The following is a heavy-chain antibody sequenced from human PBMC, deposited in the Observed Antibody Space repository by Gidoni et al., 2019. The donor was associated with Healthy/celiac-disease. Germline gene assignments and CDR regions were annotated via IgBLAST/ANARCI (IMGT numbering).Heavy chain of an antibody. CDR2: IYSGGST. CDR3: ARDSLGDDTMIYFDY. V-gene: IGHV3-66*01. D-gene: IGHD3-22*01. J-gene: IGHJ4*02. CDR1: GFSVGSNY. Sequence: EVPLVESGGGLVRPGGSLGLSFSAAGFSVGSNYVSWVRQAPGKGLEWVSVIYSGGSTYYADSVKGRFTISRDNSKNTLYLQMNSLRAEDTAVYYCARDSLGDDTMIYFDYWGQGTLVTVSS.